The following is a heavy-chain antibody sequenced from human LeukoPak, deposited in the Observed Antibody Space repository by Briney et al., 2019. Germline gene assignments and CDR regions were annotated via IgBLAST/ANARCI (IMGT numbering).Heavy chain of an antibody. J-gene: IGHJ4*02. CDR2: ISYDGGNE. V-gene: IGHV3-30-3*01. D-gene: IGHD3-10*01. CDR3: ARDLNGSGDY. Sequence: GGSLRLSCAASGFTFSGYTMHWVRQAPGKGLEWVAVISYDGGNEYYVDSVKDRFTISRDNSKNTLYLQMNSLRPEDTAVYYCARDLNGSGDYWGQGTLVTVSS. CDR1: GFTFSGYT.